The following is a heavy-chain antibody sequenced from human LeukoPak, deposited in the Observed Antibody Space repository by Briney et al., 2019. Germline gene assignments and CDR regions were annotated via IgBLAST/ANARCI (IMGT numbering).Heavy chain of an antibody. Sequence: GGSLRLSCAASGFTFSSYGMHWVRQAPGKGLEWVAVISYDGSNKYYADSVKGRFTISRDNSKNTLYLQMNSLRSEDTAVYYCATEPGLTTVTTVVTVSGAEYFQHWGQGTLVTVSS. J-gene: IGHJ1*01. CDR1: GFTFSSYG. CDR2: ISYDGSNK. CDR3: ATEPGLTTVTTVVTVSGAEYFQH. V-gene: IGHV3-30*03. D-gene: IGHD4-11*01.